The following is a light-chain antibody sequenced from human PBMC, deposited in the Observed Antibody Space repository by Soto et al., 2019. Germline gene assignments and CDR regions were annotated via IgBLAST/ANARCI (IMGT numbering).Light chain of an antibody. CDR3: ASYAVSKMPVL. CDR2: DVT. CDR1: SSDVGGYNF. Sequence: QSVLTQPPSASGSPGQSVTISCTGTSSDVGGYNFVSWYQQHPGKAPKLMIYDVTEWPSGVPDRFAGSKSVNTASLTVSGLQGEDEAEYYCASYAVSKMPVLFGGGTKLTVL. V-gene: IGLV2-8*01. J-gene: IGLJ2*01.